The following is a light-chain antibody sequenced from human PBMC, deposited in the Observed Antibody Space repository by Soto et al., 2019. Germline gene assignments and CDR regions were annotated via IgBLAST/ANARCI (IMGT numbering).Light chain of an antibody. CDR3: QQYGTSPPST. CDR1: QSVSSSY. V-gene: IGKV3-20*01. J-gene: IGKJ5*01. CDR2: GAS. Sequence: EIVLTQSPGTLSLSPGERATLSCRASQSVSSSYLAWYQQKPGQAPRLLINGASSRATGIPGRFSGSGSATDFTLTISRLGAEDFAVYYCQQYGTSPPSTFGQGTRLEIK.